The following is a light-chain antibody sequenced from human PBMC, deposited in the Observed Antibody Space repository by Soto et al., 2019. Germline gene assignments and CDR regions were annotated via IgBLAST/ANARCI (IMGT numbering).Light chain of an antibody. J-gene: IGLJ2*01. CDR2: DND. CDR3: ATWDRSLSCGV. CDR1: SSNIGNNY. Sequence: QSVLTQPPSVSAAPGQKVTISCSGSSSNIGNNYVFWYQQLPGTAPKLLIYDNDKRPSGIPDRFSGSKSGTSATLGITGLQTGGEADYYCATWDRSLSCGVFGGGTKLTVL. V-gene: IGLV1-51*01.